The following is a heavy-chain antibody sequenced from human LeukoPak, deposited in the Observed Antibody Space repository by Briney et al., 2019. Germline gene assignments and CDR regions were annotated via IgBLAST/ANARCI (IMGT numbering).Heavy chain of an antibody. D-gene: IGHD5-12*01. V-gene: IGHV1-18*01. CDR2: ISAYNGNT. J-gene: IGHJ4*02. CDR3: ARGRLDIATTIIFDY. CDR1: GYTFTSYG. Sequence: ASVKVSCKASGYTFTSYGISWVRQALGQGLEWMGWISAYNGNTDYAQKLQGRVTMTTDTSTSTAYMELRSLRSDDTAVYYCARGRLDIATTIIFDYWGQGTLVTVSS.